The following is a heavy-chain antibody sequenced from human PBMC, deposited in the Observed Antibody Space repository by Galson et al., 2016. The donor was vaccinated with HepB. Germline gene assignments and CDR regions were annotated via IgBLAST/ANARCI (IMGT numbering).Heavy chain of an antibody. D-gene: IGHD2-2*01. Sequence: SVKVSCKASGYGFSDYDFAWVRASGQGLEWMGWMNPNSGRTGYSRRLRDRVRMTSDASINTAYMELNSLTSDDTAVYYRARAIRDQLLCDHWGQGTLVTVSS. CDR2: MNPNSGRT. J-gene: IGHJ4*02. V-gene: IGHV1-8*01. CDR1: GYGFSDYD. CDR3: ARAIRDQLLCDH.